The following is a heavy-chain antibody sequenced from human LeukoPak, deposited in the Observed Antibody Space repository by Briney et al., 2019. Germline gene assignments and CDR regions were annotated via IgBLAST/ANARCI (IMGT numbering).Heavy chain of an antibody. D-gene: IGHD5-24*01. CDR3: ARTKERWLQFAAFDI. V-gene: IGHV3-30*04. J-gene: IGHJ3*02. Sequence: GGSLRLSCAASGFTFSSYDMHWVRQAPGKGLEWVAVISYDGSNKYYADSVKGRFTISRDNSKNTLYLQMNSLRAEDTAVYYCARTKERWLQFAAFDIGGKGTMVTVSS. CDR2: ISYDGSNK. CDR1: GFTFSSYD.